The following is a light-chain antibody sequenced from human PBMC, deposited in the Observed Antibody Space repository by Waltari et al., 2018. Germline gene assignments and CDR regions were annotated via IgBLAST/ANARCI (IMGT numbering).Light chain of an antibody. CDR3: SSRELSGHVV. Sequence: SSDLTQDPAVSVALGQTVRITCQGAFLRTYYGNWCRQKPGQPPELVIYGKNNRPSGIPDRFSASSSGNTASLIITGAQAEDEADYYCSSRELSGHVVFGGGTRLTVL. CDR1: FLRTYY. CDR2: GKN. V-gene: IGLV3-19*01. J-gene: IGLJ2*01.